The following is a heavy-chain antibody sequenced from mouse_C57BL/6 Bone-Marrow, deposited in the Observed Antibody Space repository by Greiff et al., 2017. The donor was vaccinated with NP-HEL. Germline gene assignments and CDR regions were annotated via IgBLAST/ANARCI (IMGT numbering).Heavy chain of an antibody. CDR3: ARGGSSGYYAMDY. J-gene: IGHJ4*01. CDR2: INPSNGGT. CDR1: GYTFASYW. V-gene: IGHV1-53*01. Sequence: QVQLQQPGTELVKPGASVKLSCKASGYTFASYWMHWVKQRPGQGLEWIGNINPSNGGTNYNEKFKSKATLTVDKSSSTAYMQLSSLTSEDSAVYYCARGGSSGYYAMDYWGQGTSVTVSS. D-gene: IGHD3-2*02.